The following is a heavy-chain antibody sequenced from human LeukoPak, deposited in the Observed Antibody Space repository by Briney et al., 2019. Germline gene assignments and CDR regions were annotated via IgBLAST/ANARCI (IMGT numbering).Heavy chain of an antibody. CDR3: ASGPEAKGRRDGYNSGDY. CDR2: IIPMLGIA. CDR1: GGTFSSYA. V-gene: IGHV1-69*04. Sequence: SVKVSCKASGGTFSSYAISWVRQAPGQGLEWMGRIIPMLGIANYVQKFQGRVTITADKSTSTAYMELSSLRSEDTAMYYCASGPEAKGRRDGYNSGDYWGQGTLVTVSS. D-gene: IGHD5-24*01. J-gene: IGHJ4*02.